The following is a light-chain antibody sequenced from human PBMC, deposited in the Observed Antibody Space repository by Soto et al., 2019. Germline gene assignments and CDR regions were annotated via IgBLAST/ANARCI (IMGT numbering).Light chain of an antibody. CDR1: QSISSY. CDR3: QKYDIAPFT. J-gene: IGKJ3*01. CDR2: EAS. Sequence: DIQMTQSPSSLSASVGDRVTITCRASQSISSYLNWYQQKPGKVPQLLLYEASTLQSGVPSRFSGSGSGTDFTLTISSLQPEDVATYYCQKYDIAPFTFGPGTKVDVK. V-gene: IGKV1-27*01.